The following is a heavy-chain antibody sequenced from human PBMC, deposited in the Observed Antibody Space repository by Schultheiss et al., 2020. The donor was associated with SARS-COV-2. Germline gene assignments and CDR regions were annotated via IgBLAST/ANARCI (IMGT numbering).Heavy chain of an antibody. CDR2: ISGSGGST. Sequence: GGSLRLSCAASGFTFSSYSMNWVRQAPGKGLEWVSAISGSGGSTYYADSVKGRFTISRDNAKNSLYLQMNSLRAEDTAVYYCARGKIGLDYWGQGTLVTVSS. J-gene: IGHJ4*01. CDR1: GFTFSSYS. V-gene: IGHV3-21*01. CDR3: ARGKIGLDY.